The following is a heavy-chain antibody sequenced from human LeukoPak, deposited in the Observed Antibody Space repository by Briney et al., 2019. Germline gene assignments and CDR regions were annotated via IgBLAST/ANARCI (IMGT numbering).Heavy chain of an antibody. J-gene: IGHJ4*02. CDR3: GRTLLWFGELIDY. D-gene: IGHD3-10*01. Sequence: ASVKVSCKASGYTFTGYYMHWVRQAPGQGLEWMGWINPNSGGTNYAQKFQGRVTMTRDTSISTAYMELSRLRSDDTAVYYCGRTLLWFGELIDYWGQGTLVTVSS. CDR2: INPNSGGT. CDR1: GYTFTGYY. V-gene: IGHV1-2*02.